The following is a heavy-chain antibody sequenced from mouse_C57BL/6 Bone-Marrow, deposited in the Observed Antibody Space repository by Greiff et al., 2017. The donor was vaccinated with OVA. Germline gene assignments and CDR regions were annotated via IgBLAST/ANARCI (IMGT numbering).Heavy chain of an antibody. CDR3: AREGGSTWYFDV. Sequence: VQLQQSGPELVKPGASVKMSCKASGYTFTDYNMHWVKQSHGKSLEWIGYINPNNGGTSYNQKFKGKATLTVNKSSSTAYMELRSLTSEDSAVDYCAREGGSTWYFDVWGTGTTVTVSS. CDR1: GYTFTDYN. J-gene: IGHJ1*03. D-gene: IGHD5-1*01. CDR2: INPNNGGT. V-gene: IGHV1-22*01.